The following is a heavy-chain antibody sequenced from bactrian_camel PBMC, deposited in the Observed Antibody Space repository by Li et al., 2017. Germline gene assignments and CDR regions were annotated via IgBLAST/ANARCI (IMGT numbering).Heavy chain of an antibody. CDR2: MGVDGSS. CDR3: AARMYYYSDLNNCPGTFGY. Sequence: VESGGGSVQAGGSLKLTCTGPRDIFSRCRMGWNRQAPGKEIELVATMGVDGSSTYGDPVKGRFTIARDNRANTQSLQMNNLKSEDTAVYFCAARMYYYSDLNNCPGTFGYWGQGTQVTVS. V-gene: IGHV3S53*01. J-gene: IGHJ4*01. D-gene: IGHD2*01. CDR1: RDIFSRCR.